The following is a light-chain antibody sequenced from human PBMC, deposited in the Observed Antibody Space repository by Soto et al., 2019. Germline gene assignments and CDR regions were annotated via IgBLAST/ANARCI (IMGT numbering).Light chain of an antibody. V-gene: IGKV3-20*01. CDR1: QTISSSF. CDR2: RAS. J-gene: IGKJ3*01. Sequence: EIVLTQSPGTLSLSPGERATLSCRASQTISSSFLAWYQQKPGQAPRLLIYRASRRAPGIAERFSGSGSWTDFTLTIIRLEPEDFAVYYCHQFGSSPLDTFGPGTKVEIK. CDR3: HQFGSSPLDT.